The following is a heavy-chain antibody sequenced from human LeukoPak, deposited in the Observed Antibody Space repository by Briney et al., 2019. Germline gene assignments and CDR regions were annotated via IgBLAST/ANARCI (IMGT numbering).Heavy chain of an antibody. J-gene: IGHJ4*02. D-gene: IGHD3-22*01. V-gene: IGHV3-48*04. CDR2: ISSSSSTI. CDR3: ARRDDSSAFDY. Sequence: GGSLRLSCAASGFTFSSYAMSWVRQAPGKGLEWVSYISSSSSTIYYADSVKGRFTISRDNAKNSLYLQMNSLRAEDTAVYYCARRDDSSAFDYWGQGTLVTVSS. CDR1: GFTFSSYA.